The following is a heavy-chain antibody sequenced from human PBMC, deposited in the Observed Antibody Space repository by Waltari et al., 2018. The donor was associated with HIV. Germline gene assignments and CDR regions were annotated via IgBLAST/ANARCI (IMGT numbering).Heavy chain of an antibody. CDR1: GYNFNSYS. V-gene: IGHV1-18*04. J-gene: IGHJ4*02. Sequence: QAQLVQSGAEVKKPGASVKVSCKASGYNFNSYSITWVRQVPGQGLEWMGWISGYDDDTNYSLRLRGRVTMTKDTSTNTAYLELTSLKSDDTAMYYCARTASLFDPRYCDSWGQGTLVTVSS. CDR3: ARTASLFDPRYCDS. CDR2: ISGYDDDT.